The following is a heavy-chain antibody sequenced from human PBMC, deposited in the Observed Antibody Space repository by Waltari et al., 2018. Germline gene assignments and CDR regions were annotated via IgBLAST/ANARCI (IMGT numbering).Heavy chain of an antibody. CDR1: VFTFKTYN. Sequence: EVQLVESGGDLVHPGGSLRLSCSASVFTFKTYNMNWVRQAPGKGLEWVSFITSTSSTKYYADSVEGRFTISRDNAENSLYLQMNSLRAEDTAVYYCVRNWNYVHGMDVWGQGTTVTVSS. J-gene: IGHJ6*02. D-gene: IGHD1-7*01. CDR2: ITSTSSTK. V-gene: IGHV3-48*01. CDR3: VRNWNYVHGMDV.